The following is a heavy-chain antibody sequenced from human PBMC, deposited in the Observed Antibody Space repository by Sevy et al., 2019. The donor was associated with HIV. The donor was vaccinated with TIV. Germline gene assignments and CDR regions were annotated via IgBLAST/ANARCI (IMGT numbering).Heavy chain of an antibody. CDR1: GYSIRSGYY. CDR3: ARNNNKRFDP. CDR2: VFHSGSA. V-gene: IGHV4-38-2*01. J-gene: IGHJ5*01. Sequence: SETLSLTCAVSGYSIRSGYYWDWIRQSPGKGRGWIGSVFHSGSAYYNPSLKSLVTISVDTSKNHFSMKLYSVTADDTAEYYCARNNNKRFDPWGQGTLVTVSS.